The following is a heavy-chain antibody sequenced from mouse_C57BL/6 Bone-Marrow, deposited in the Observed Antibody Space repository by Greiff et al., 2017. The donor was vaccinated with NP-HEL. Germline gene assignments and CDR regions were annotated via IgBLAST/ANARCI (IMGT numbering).Heavy chain of an antibody. J-gene: IGHJ1*03. CDR2: IYPGDGDT. D-gene: IGHD1-1*02. Sequence: VQLQQSGPELVKPGASVKISCKASGYAFSSSWMNWVKQRPGKGLEWIGRIYPGDGDTNYNGKFKGKATLTADKSSSTAYMQLRSLTSEDSAVYCCARYYAYWYFDVWGTGTTVTVSS. CDR1: GYAFSSSW. CDR3: ARYYAYWYFDV. V-gene: IGHV1-82*01.